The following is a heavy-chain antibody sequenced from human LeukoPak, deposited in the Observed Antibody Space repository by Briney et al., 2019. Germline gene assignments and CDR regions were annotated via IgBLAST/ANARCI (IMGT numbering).Heavy chain of an antibody. Sequence: ASVKVSCKASGYTFTSYYMHWVRRAPRQGHEWMGIINPSGGSTSYAQKFQGRVTMTGDTSTSTVYMELSSLRSEDTAVYYCASLRGAYGSGDYFDYWGQGTLVTVSS. J-gene: IGHJ4*02. D-gene: IGHD5-12*01. CDR1: GYTFTSYY. V-gene: IGHV1-46*01. CDR2: INPSGGST. CDR3: ASLRGAYGSGDYFDY.